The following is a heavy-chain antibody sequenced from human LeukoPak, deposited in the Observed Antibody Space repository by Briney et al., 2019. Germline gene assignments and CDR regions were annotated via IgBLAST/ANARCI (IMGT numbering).Heavy chain of an antibody. CDR3: ARDRTDSSGYYNDY. D-gene: IGHD3-22*01. V-gene: IGHV1-2*02. Sequence: ASVKVSRKASGYTFTGYYMHWVRQAPGQGLEWMGWINPNSGGTNYAQKFQGRVTMTRDTSISTAYMELSRLRSDDTAVYYCARDRTDSSGYYNDYWGQGTLVTVSS. CDR2: INPNSGGT. CDR1: GYTFTGYY. J-gene: IGHJ4*02.